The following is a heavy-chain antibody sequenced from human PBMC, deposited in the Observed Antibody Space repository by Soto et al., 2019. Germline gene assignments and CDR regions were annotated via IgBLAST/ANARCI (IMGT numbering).Heavy chain of an antibody. Sequence: EVQLLESGGDLVQPGGSLRLSCAASGFTFSLFAMSWVRQSPGKGLEWVSTISGSGGSTYYADAVKGRFTISRDNSMDTLYLQMKSLRVEDTARYYCAKEVSLSSTADLGYWGQGSLVTVSS. CDR1: GFTFSLFA. D-gene: IGHD3-10*01. CDR3: AKEVSLSSTADLGY. V-gene: IGHV3-23*01. J-gene: IGHJ4*02. CDR2: ISGSGGST.